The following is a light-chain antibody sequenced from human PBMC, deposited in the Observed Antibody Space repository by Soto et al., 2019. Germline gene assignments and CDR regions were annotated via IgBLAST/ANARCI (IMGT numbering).Light chain of an antibody. CDR2: AAS. Sequence: AIQLTQSPSSLYASVGDRVTITCRASQAIRTALGWYQQKPGKVPKLLIYAASILKSGVPSRFSGSGPGTGFTLTISSLQPEDFATYYCLLDFRYFWAFGQGTKVEIK. V-gene: IGKV1-6*01. J-gene: IGKJ1*01. CDR1: QAIRTA. CDR3: LLDFRYFWA.